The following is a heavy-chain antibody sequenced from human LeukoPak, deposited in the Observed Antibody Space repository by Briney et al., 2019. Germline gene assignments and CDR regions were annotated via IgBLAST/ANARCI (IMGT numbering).Heavy chain of an antibody. CDR1: GFTFSSYS. Sequence: GRSLRLSRAASGFTFSSYSMNWVRQAPAKGLEWVSAISSSRSYIHYADSVKGRFTISRDNAKNSLYLQMNSLRAEDTAVYYCASSIAVAGGAYWGQGTLVTVSS. CDR3: ASSIAVAGGAY. V-gene: IGHV3-21*01. CDR2: ISSSRSYI. D-gene: IGHD6-19*01. J-gene: IGHJ4*02.